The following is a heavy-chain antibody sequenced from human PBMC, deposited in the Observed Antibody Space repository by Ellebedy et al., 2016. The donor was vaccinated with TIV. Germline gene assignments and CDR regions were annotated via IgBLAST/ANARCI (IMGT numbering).Heavy chain of an antibody. CDR2: IKQDGSDK. Sequence: GESLKISCAASGFTFSSYWMSWVRQAPGKGLEWVANIKQDGSDKYYVDSVKGRFTISRDNAKNSLYLQMNSLRAEDTAVYYCARLPGWYPDDWGQGTLVTVSS. D-gene: IGHD6-19*01. CDR3: ARLPGWYPDD. V-gene: IGHV3-7*01. J-gene: IGHJ4*02. CDR1: GFTFSSYW.